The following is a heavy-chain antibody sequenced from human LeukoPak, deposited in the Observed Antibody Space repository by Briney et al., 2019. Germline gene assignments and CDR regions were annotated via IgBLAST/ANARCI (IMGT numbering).Heavy chain of an antibody. J-gene: IGHJ3*02. V-gene: IGHV3-30-3*01. Sequence: PGGSLRLSCAASGFTFSSYAMHWVRQAPGKGLEGVAVISYDGSNKYYADSVKGRFTISRDNSKNTLYLQMNSLRAEDTAVYYCASIPSEYSSSFRYLDAFDIWGQGTMVTVSS. CDR2: ISYDGSNK. CDR1: GFTFSSYA. D-gene: IGHD6-6*01. CDR3: ASIPSEYSSSFRYLDAFDI.